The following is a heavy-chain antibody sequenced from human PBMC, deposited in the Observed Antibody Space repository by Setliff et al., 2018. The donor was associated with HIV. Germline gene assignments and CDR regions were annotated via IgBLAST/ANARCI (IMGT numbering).Heavy chain of an antibody. D-gene: IGHD3-22*01. CDR3: ARQGAGYYYDRSEYYTGNGFDM. CDR2: INHSGDT. CDR1: GGSFSGYY. Sequence: SETLSLTCAVYGGSFSGYYWSWIRQPPGKGLEWIGEINHSGDTNYNPSLKSRVTISVDTSKNQISLRLSSVTAADTAMYYCARQGAGYYYDRSEYYTGNGFDMWGQGTMVTVSS. V-gene: IGHV4-34*01. J-gene: IGHJ3*02.